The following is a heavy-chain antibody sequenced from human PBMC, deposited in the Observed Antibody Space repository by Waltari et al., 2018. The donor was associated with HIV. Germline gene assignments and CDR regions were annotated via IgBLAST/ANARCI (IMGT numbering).Heavy chain of an antibody. Sequence: QVQLVESGGGVVQPGRSQRLSCAASGFPFSSFGMHWVRQAPGKGLEWVAVISNDGSSKYYADSVKGRFTISRDNSKNTLYLHMNSLRAEDTAVYYCASPFYSDSTTYYYGLDYWGQGTLVTVSS. D-gene: IGHD3-22*01. V-gene: IGHV3-30-3*01. J-gene: IGHJ4*02. CDR1: GFPFSSFG. CDR3: ASPFYSDSTTYYYGLDY. CDR2: ISNDGSSK.